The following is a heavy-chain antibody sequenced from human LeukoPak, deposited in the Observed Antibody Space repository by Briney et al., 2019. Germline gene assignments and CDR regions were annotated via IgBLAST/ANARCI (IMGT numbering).Heavy chain of an antibody. CDR1: GLTFSTYT. CDR3: AKSNGYGLVDI. V-gene: IGHV4-59*12. J-gene: IGHJ3*02. Sequence: GSLRLSCATSGLTFSTYTMTWVRQPPGKGLEWIGNIFYSGSTYYSPSLKSRVTISLDTSRNQFSLKLNSVTAADTAVYYCAKSNGYGLVDIWGQGTMVTVSS. D-gene: IGHD3-10*01. CDR2: IFYSGST.